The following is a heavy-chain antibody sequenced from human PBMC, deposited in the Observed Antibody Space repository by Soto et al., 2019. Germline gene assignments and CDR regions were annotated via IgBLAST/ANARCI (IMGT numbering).Heavy chain of an antibody. CDR3: ASDYGEIDAFDI. V-gene: IGHV1-69*01. CDR1: GXPFNNHA. J-gene: IGHJ3*02. CDR2: VIPTLATA. D-gene: IGHD4-17*01. Sequence: QVQLVQSGAEVKKPGSSVKVSCKTSGXPFNNHAXXWVRQAPGQGLEWVGLVIPTLATADYAQKFQGRVTMTADEVTNTAYMELSSLRSDDTGVYYCASDYGEIDAFDIWGQGTLVTVSS.